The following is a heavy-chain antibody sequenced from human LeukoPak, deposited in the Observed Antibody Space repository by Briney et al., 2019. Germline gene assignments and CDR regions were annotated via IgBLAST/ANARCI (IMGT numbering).Heavy chain of an antibody. CDR3: ARDLPLTGFFDY. CDR2: IYSGGST. Sequence: GGSLRLSCAASGSTVSSNYMSWVRQAPGKGLEWVSVIYSGGSTYYADSVKGRFTISRDNSKNTLYLQMNSLRAEDTAVYYCARDLPLTGFFDYWGQGTLVTVSS. CDR1: GSTVSSNY. V-gene: IGHV3-66*01. J-gene: IGHJ4*02.